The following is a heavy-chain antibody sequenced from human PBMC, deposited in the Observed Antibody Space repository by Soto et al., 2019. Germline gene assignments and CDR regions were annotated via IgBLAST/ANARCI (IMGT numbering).Heavy chain of an antibody. J-gene: IGHJ6*03. CDR2: ISGSGGIT. D-gene: IGHD3-3*01. V-gene: IGHV3-23*01. Sequence: EVQLLESGGGLVQPGGSLRLSCATSGFTFSSYAMAWVRQAPGKGLEWVSAISGSGGITYHAASVKGRFSISRDNSRNMLYLQMNSLGAEDTAVYYCARAAHYDFWSGYYYMDVWGIGTTGTVSS. CDR1: GFTFSSYA. CDR3: ARAAHYDFWSGYYYMDV.